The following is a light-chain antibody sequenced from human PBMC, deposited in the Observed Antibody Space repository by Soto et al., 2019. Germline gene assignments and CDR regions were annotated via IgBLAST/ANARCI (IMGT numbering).Light chain of an antibody. V-gene: IGKV3-20*01. J-gene: IGKJ3*01. CDR2: GAS. Sequence: EIVLTQSPGTLSLSPGERATLSCRASQSINSRYLAWYQQKPGQAPRLLIYGASSSATGIPDRFSGSGSGTDFTLTISRLVPEDFAVYYCQQYGSSPGFTFGPGTIVDIK. CDR3: QQYGSSPGFT. CDR1: QSINSRY.